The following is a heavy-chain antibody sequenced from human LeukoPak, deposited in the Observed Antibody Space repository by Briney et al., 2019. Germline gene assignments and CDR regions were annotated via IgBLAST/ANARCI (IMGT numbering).Heavy chain of an antibody. CDR1: GYTFTSYD. V-gene: IGHV1-8*03. Sequence: GASVKVSCKASGYTFTSYDINWVRQATGQGLEWMGWMNPSSGNTGYAQKFQGRVTITRNTSISTAYMELSSLRSEDTAVYYCARAGSSSPYYYYYMDVWGKGTTVTVSS. CDR3: ARAGSSSPYYYYYMDV. CDR2: MNPSSGNT. D-gene: IGHD6-6*01. J-gene: IGHJ6*03.